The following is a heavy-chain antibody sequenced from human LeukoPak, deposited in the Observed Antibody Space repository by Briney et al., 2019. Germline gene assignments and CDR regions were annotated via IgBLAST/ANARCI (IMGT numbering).Heavy chain of an antibody. CDR3: ARGTSGIDSDY. CDR1: GFTFSSYA. V-gene: IGHV3-30-3*01. CDR2: ISYDGSNK. D-gene: IGHD1-26*01. J-gene: IGHJ4*02. Sequence: GGSLRLSCAASGFTFSSYAMNWVRQAPGKGLEWVAVISYDGSNKYYADSVTDRFSISRDNSKNTLYLQLNSLRAEDTAVYYCARGTSGIDSDYWGQGTLVTVSS.